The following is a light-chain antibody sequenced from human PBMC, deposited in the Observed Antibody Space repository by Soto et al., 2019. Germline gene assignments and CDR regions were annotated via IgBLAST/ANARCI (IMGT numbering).Light chain of an antibody. J-gene: IGLJ1*01. Sequence: QSVLTQPASVSGSPGQSITISCTGTSSDVGSYNLVSWYQQHPGKAPKLMIYEVSKRPSGVSNRFSGSKSGNTASLTISGLQAEDEADYYCCSYAGSSPYVFGTWTKLTVL. CDR3: CSYAGSSPYV. CDR1: SSDVGSYNL. CDR2: EVS. V-gene: IGLV2-23*02.